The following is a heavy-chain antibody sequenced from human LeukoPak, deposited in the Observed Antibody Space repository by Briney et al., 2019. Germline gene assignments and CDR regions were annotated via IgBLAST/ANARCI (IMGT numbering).Heavy chain of an antibody. CDR1: GGTFSSYA. Sequence: ASVKVSCKASGGTFSSYAISWVRQAPGQGLEWMGGIIPIFGTANYAQKFQGRVTTTADESTSTAYMELSSLRSEDTAVYYCARDSGSYGTFDYWGQGTLVTVSS. CDR3: ARDSGSYGTFDY. CDR2: IIPIFGTA. V-gene: IGHV1-69*13. D-gene: IGHD1-26*01. J-gene: IGHJ4*02.